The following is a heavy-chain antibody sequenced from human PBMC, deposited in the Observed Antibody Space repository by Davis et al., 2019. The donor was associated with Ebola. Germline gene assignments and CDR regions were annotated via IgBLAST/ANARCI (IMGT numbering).Heavy chain of an antibody. CDR2: IYHSGST. Sequence: MPSETLCLTCAVSGGSISSSNWWSCVRQPPGKGLEWIGEIYHSGSTNYNPSLKSRVTISVDKSKNQFSLKLSSVTAADTAVYYWARDRRITLGYYGMYVWSQGTTVTVSS. J-gene: IGHJ6*02. V-gene: IGHV4-4*02. CDR3: ARDRRITLGYYGMYV. CDR1: GGSISSSNW. D-gene: IGHD1-20*01.